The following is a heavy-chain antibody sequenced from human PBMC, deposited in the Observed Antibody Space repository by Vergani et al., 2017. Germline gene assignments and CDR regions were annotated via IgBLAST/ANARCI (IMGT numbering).Heavy chain of an antibody. CDR1: GGSLRSGGYS. V-gene: IGHV4-30-2*01. J-gene: IGHJ4*03. Sequence: QLQLQESGSGLVKPSQTLSLTCAVSGGSLRSGGYSWSWIPQPPGKGLEWIGYIYHSGSTYYNPSLKSRVTISVDRSKNQFSLKLGSVTAADTAVDYCARDRERKYSSSRSFDYWGQGTMVTVSS. CDR2: IYHSGST. D-gene: IGHD6-13*01. CDR3: ARDRERKYSSSRSFDY.